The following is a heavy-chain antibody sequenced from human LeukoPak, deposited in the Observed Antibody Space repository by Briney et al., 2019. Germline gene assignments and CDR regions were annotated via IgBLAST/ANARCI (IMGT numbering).Heavy chain of an antibody. D-gene: IGHD2-2*01. CDR1: GFTFSNYW. J-gene: IGHJ5*02. CDR2: IRQDGGLK. V-gene: IGHV3-7*03. Sequence: GGSLRLSCTASGFTFSNYWMSWVRQAPGKGLEWVANIRQDGGLKHYVDSVKGRFTISRDNAENSLYLQMNSLRAEDTAVYYCAKPSSWGQGTLVTVSS. CDR3: AKPSS.